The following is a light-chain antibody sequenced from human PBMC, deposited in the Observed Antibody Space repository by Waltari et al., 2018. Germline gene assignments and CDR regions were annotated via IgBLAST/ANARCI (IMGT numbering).Light chain of an antibody. J-gene: IGKJ4*01. Sequence: EIVLTQSPATLSLSPGERATLSCRASQSASKYVAWYQQRPGQPPRLLIYDASNRAAGVPDRFDAFGSGTDFTLTINSLEPDDFAVYYCQQRNDWPLTFGGGTRVEIK. CDR1: QSASKY. CDR2: DAS. CDR3: QQRNDWPLT. V-gene: IGKV3-11*01.